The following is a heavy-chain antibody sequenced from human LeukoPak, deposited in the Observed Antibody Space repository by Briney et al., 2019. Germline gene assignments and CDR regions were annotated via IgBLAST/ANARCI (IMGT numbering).Heavy chain of an antibody. CDR1: GFTFSSYE. V-gene: IGHV3-48*03. J-gene: IGHJ4*02. CDR3: ARTPSAVPAAMGFDY. D-gene: IGHD2-2*01. Sequence: AGGSLRLSCAASGFTFSSYEMNWVRQAPGKGLEWVSYISSSGSTIYYADPVKGRFTISRDNAKNSLYLQMNSLRAEDTAVYYCARTPSAVPAAMGFDYWGQGTLVTVSS. CDR2: ISSSGSTI.